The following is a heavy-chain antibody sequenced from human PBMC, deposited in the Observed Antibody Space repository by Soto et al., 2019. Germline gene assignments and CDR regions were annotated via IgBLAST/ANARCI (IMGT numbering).Heavy chain of an antibody. D-gene: IGHD2-8*01. CDR3: ARDSLYCTKGVCYFFLNY. V-gene: IGHV4-59*01. Sequence: PSETLSLTCTVSGGSISSYYWSWIRQPPGKGLEWIGYIYYSGSTNYNPSLKSRVTISVDTSKNQFSLKLSSVTAADTAVYYCARDSLYCTKGVCYFFLNYWAREPLVTVS. J-gene: IGHJ4*02. CDR2: IYYSGST. CDR1: GGSISSYY.